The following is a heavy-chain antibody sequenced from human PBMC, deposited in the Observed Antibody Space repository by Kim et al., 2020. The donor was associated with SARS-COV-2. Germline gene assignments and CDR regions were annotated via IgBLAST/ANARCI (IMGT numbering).Heavy chain of an antibody. J-gene: IGHJ6*02. Sequence: ASVKVSCKVSGYILRELSIHWVRQAPGKGLEWMGGLEREDGEKIYAQKFQGRVTMTEDTSADTAYMELRSLRSDDTAVYYCTTDDDNPMDVCGQGTTVAVSS. V-gene: IGHV1-24*01. D-gene: IGHD1-1*01. CDR3: TTDDDNPMDV. CDR1: GYILRELS. CDR2: LEREDGEK.